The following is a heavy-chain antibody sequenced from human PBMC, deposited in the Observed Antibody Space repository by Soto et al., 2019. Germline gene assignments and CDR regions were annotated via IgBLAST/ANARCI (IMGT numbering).Heavy chain of an antibody. CDR1: GFTFNYYW. CDR3: ASGGDPDY. CDR2: IQSDGSSP. J-gene: IGHJ4*02. V-gene: IGHV3-74*01. Sequence: EVQLVESGGGLVQPGGSLRLSCVASGFTFNYYWMHWVRQAPGKGLVWVSRIQSDGSSPDYVDSVKGRFTISRDNAKNTLYLQMNNLRAEDTAVYYCASGGDPDYWGQETLVTVSS. D-gene: IGHD2-21*02.